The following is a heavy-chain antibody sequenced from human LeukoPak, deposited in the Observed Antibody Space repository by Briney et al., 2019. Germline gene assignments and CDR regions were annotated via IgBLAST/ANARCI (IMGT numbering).Heavy chain of an antibody. D-gene: IGHD3-22*01. CDR3: ARDPYYYDSSGYYYYYYGMDV. CDR1: GFTVSSNY. Sequence: GGSLRLSCAASGFTVSSNYMSWVRQAPGKGLEWVSVIYSGGSTYYADSVKGRFTISGDNSKNTLYLQMNSLRAEDTAVYYCARDPYYYDSSGYYYYYYGMDVWGQGTTVTVSS. CDR2: IYSGGST. J-gene: IGHJ6*02. V-gene: IGHV3-66*01.